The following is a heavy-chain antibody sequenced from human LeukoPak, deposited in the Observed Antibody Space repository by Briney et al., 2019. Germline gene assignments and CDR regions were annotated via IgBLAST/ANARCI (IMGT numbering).Heavy chain of an antibody. D-gene: IGHD1-26*01. CDR3: ARHRTGFSGSYFHAFDI. CDR1: GGSFSGYY. V-gene: IGHV4-34*01. CDR2: VNHSGST. J-gene: IGHJ3*02. Sequence: SETLSLTCAVYGGSFSGYYWSWIRQPPGKGLEWIGEVNHSGSTNYNPSLKSRVTISVDTSKNQFSLKLSSVTAADTAVYYCARHRTGFSGSYFHAFDIWGQGTMVTVSS.